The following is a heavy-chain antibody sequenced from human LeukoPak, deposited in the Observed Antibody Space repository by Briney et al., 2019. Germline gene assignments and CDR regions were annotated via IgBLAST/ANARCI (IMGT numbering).Heavy chain of an antibody. D-gene: IGHD3-10*01. CDR3: VRETAAIGLPMVS. Sequence: GGSLRLTCTVSGFTLSRYELNWVRQAPGKGLEWISHISASSSGIFYADSVKGRFITCRDNTRSSLSLQMNSLRAEDTAVYYCVRETAAIGLPMVSWGQGSLVTVSS. CDR1: GFTLSRYE. CDR2: ISASSSGI. V-gene: IGHV3-48*01. J-gene: IGHJ5*02.